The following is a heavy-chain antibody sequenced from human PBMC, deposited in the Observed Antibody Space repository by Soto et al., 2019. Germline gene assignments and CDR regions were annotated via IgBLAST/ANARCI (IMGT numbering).Heavy chain of an antibody. CDR3: ARCIGYSSSLSWWYYMDV. V-gene: IGHV1-2*04. J-gene: IGHJ6*03. Sequence: GASVKVSCKASGYTFTGYYMHWVRQAPGQGLEWMGWINPNSGGTNYAQKFQGWVTMTRDTSISTAYMELSRLRSDDTAVYYCARCIGYSSSLSWWYYMDVWGKGTTVTVSS. CDR1: GYTFTGYY. CDR2: INPNSGGT. D-gene: IGHD6-13*01.